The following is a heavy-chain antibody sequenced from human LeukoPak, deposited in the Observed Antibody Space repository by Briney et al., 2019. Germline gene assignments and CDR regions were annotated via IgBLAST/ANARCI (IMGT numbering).Heavy chain of an antibody. J-gene: IGHJ4*02. D-gene: IGHD6-6*01. CDR3: ARHRRGIGSSTDFDY. V-gene: IGHV4-39*01. CDR1: GGSISSSSYY. Sequence: SETLSLTCTVSGGSISSSSYYWGWIRQPPGKGLEWIGSIYYSGSTYYNPSLKSRVTISVDTSKNQFSLKLSSVTAADTAVYYCARHRRGIGSSTDFDYWGQGTLVTASS. CDR2: IYYSGST.